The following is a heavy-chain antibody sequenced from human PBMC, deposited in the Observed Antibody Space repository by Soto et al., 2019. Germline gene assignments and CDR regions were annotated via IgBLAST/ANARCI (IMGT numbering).Heavy chain of an antibody. Sequence: PSETLSLTCTVSGGSISSYYWSWIRQPPGKGLEWIGYIYYSGSTNYNPSLKSRVTISVDTSKNQFSLKLSSVTAADTAVYYCARGGVAVAGRFFDYWGQGTLVTVS. V-gene: IGHV4-59*01. J-gene: IGHJ4*02. CDR2: IYYSGST. D-gene: IGHD6-19*01. CDR3: ARGGVAVAGRFFDY. CDR1: GGSISSYY.